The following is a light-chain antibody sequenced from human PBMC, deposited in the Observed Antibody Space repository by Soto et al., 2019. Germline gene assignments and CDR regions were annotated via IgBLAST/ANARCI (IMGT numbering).Light chain of an antibody. CDR2: EGN. Sequence: QSVLTQPASVSGSPGQSITISCTGTSGDIGTYNLVSWYQQYPGRAPKLIIFEGNKRPSGVSNRFSGSKSGNTASLTISGLQAEDEADYYCSSYTSSSTLGVFGGGTKLTVL. CDR1: SGDIGTYNL. CDR3: SSYTSSSTLGV. J-gene: IGLJ3*02. V-gene: IGLV2-14*02.